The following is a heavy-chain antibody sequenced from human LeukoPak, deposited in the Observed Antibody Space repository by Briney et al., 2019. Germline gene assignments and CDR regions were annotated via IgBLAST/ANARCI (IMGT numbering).Heavy chain of an antibody. Sequence: PGGSLRLSCAASGFTFSTYGMSWVRQAPGKGLVWVSAISGSGGSTYYADSVKGRFTISRDNSKNTLYLQMNSLRAEDTAVYYCAKLETAYSGSYYRWFDPWGQGTLVTVSS. D-gene: IGHD1-26*01. J-gene: IGHJ5*02. CDR3: AKLETAYSGSYYRWFDP. CDR2: ISGSGGST. CDR1: GFTFSTYG. V-gene: IGHV3-23*01.